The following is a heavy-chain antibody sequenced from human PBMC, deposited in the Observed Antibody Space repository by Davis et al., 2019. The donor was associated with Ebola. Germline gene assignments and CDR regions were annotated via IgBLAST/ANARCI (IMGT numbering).Heavy chain of an antibody. CDR2: ISGSTSHI. V-gene: IGHV3-21*05. Sequence: GESLKISCAASGFTFSSYIMNWVRQAPGKGLEWVAYISGSTSHIYYADSVKGRFTISRDNARDSLYLQMDSLRVEDTAIYYCARDAFSLSRYDTEDHWGQGTLVTVSS. CDR1: GFTFSSYI. D-gene: IGHD3-9*01. CDR3: ARDAFSLSRYDTEDH. J-gene: IGHJ4*02.